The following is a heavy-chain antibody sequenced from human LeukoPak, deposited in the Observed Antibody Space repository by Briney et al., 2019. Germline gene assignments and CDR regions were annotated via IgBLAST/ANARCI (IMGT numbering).Heavy chain of an antibody. V-gene: IGHV1-2*02. D-gene: IGHD2-15*01. Sequence: ASVKVSCKASGYTFTGYYMHWVRQAPGQGLEWMGWINPNSGGTNYAQKLQGRVTMTRDTSISTAYMELSRLRSDDTAVYYCARDRYCSGGSCYGATPTDPWGQGTLVTVSS. J-gene: IGHJ5*02. CDR1: GYTFTGYY. CDR3: ARDRYCSGGSCYGATPTDP. CDR2: INPNSGGT.